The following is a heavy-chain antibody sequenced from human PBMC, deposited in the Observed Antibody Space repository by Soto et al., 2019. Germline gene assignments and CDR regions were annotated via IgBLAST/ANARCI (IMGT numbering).Heavy chain of an antibody. CDR2: IIPIFGTA. CDR3: ARVGISEVYRHDAFDI. D-gene: IGHD2-8*01. Sequence: QVQLVQSGAEVKKPGSSVKVSCKASGGTFSSYAISWVRQAPGQGLEWMGGIIPIFGTANYAQKFQGRVTITADDSPSTAYMELSSLRSEDTAVYYCARVGISEVYRHDAFDIWGQGTMVTVSS. CDR1: GGTFSSYA. J-gene: IGHJ3*02. V-gene: IGHV1-69*01.